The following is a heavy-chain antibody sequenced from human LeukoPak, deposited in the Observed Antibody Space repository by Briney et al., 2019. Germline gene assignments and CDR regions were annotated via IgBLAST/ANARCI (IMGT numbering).Heavy chain of an antibody. J-gene: IGHJ4*02. D-gene: IGHD3-22*01. CDR2: IYHSGST. CDR3: ARVSYSRGSPHFDY. CDR1: GGSISSSNW. V-gene: IGHV4-4*02. Sequence: SSETLSLTCAVSGGSISSSNWWSWVRQPPGKGLEWIGEIYHSGSTNYNPSLKSRVTISVDTSKNQFSLKVNSVTAADTAVYYCARVSYSRGSPHFDYWGQGTLVTVSS.